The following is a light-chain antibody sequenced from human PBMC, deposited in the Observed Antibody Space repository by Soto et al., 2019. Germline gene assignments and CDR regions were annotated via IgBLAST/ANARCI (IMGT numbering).Light chain of an antibody. CDR3: QQYNNWPPWT. Sequence: EIVMTQSPATLSVSPGERATLSCRASQSVGSYLAWYQQKPGQAPRLLIYGASTRATGIPARFSGSWSGTEFTLTISSLQSEDFAVYYCQQYNNWPPWTFGQGTKVEI. J-gene: IGKJ1*01. V-gene: IGKV3-15*01. CDR2: GAS. CDR1: QSVGSY.